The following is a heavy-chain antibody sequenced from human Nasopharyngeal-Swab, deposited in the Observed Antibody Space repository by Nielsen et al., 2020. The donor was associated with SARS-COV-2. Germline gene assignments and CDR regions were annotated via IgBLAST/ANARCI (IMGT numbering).Heavy chain of an antibody. J-gene: IGHJ3*02. Sequence: SQTLSLTCAVSGGSISSYSWSWIRLPPGKGLEWIGYIYYSGSTNYSPSLKSRVTISVDTSKNQFSLKLSSVTAADTAVYYCARHAGYCSSTSCYSSRGNDAFDIWGQGTMVTVSS. V-gene: IGHV4-59*08. CDR3: ARHAGYCSSTSCYSSRGNDAFDI. CDR2: IYYSGST. CDR1: GGSISSYS. D-gene: IGHD2-2*03.